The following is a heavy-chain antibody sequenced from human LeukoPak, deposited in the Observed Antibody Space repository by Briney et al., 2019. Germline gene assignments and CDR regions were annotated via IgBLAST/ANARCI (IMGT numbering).Heavy chain of an antibody. CDR1: GYTFTGYY. J-gene: IGHJ4*02. CDR3: GRVRHCSSNSCNSGTLDY. D-gene: IGHD2-2*01. CDR2: INPSGGGT. V-gene: IGHV1-46*01. Sequence: ASVKVSCKASGYTFTGYYMHWVRQAPGQGLEWMGWINPSGGGTSYAQKFQDRVTMTRDTSTSTVYMELSSLRSEDTAVYYCGRVRHCSSNSCNSGTLDYWGQGTLVTVSS.